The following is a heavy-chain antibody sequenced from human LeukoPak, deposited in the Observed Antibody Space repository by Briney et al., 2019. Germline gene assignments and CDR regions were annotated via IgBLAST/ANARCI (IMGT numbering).Heavy chain of an antibody. CDR1: GFTFSSYA. D-gene: IGHD6-13*01. CDR3: ARVGKAAAGLDY. V-gene: IGHV3-30-3*01. CDR2: ISYDGSNK. Sequence: GGSLRLSCAASGFTFSSYAMHWVRQAPGKGLEWEAVISYDGSNKYYADSVKGRFTISRDNSKNTLYLQMNSLRAEDTAVYYCARVGKAAAGLDYWGQGTLVTVSS. J-gene: IGHJ4*02.